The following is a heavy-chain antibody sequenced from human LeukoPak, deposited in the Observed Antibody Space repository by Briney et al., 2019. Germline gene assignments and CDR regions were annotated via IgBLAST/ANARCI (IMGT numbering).Heavy chain of an antibody. CDR3: TTEGYTYGYHSFDI. D-gene: IGHD5-18*01. V-gene: IGHV3-15*01. Sequence: GGSLRLSCAASRFTFSNAWMSWVRQAPGKGLEWVGRIKSKTSGGTTDSAAPVKGRFAISREDSKNTLYLQMNSLKTEDAAVYYCTTEGYTYGYHSFDIWGQGTMVTVSS. J-gene: IGHJ3*02. CDR1: RFTFSNAW. CDR2: IKSKTSGGTT.